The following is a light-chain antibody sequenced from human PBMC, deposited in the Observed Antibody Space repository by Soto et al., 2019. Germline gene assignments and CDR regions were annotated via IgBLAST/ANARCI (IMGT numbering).Light chain of an antibody. CDR2: GNI. Sequence: QSVLTQPPSVSGAPGQRVTIPFSGTTSNVWSGYDVHWFQPVPGGSPKLLIYGNIHRPSGVPDRFSGSKSDTLASLVITGLQAEDGAVYYCQSYVLSLTESYVFGSGTKVTVL. J-gene: IGLJ1*01. V-gene: IGLV1-40*01. CDR3: QSYVLSLTESYV. CDR1: TSNVWSGYD.